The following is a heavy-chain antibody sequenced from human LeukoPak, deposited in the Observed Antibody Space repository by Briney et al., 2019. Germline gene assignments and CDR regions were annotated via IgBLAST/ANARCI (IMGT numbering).Heavy chain of an antibody. CDR2: IHYSGST. D-gene: IGHD3-16*01. CDR1: GASISSHY. J-gene: IGHJ4*02. CDR3: ARGGKYYDYVWGSYIFDY. Sequence: SETLSLTCSVSGASISSHYWSWIRQPPGKGLEWIGYIHYSGSTNYNPSLKSRVTMSVDTSKNKFSLNLSSVTAADTAVYYCARGGKYYDYVWGSYIFDYWGQGTLVTVSS. V-gene: IGHV4-59*11.